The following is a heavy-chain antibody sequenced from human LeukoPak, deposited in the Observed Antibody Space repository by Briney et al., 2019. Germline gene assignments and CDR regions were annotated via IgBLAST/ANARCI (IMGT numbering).Heavy chain of an antibody. D-gene: IGHD2-8*01. CDR3: AREIVL. J-gene: IGHJ4*02. Sequence: SETLSLTCTVSGGSISSGGYYWSWIRQHPGKGLEWIGYIDYSGSTYYNPSLKSRLTMSVDTSKNQFSLKLTSVSATDTAVYYCAREIVLWGQGTLVTVSS. CDR2: IDYSGST. CDR1: GGSISSGGYY. V-gene: IGHV4-31*03.